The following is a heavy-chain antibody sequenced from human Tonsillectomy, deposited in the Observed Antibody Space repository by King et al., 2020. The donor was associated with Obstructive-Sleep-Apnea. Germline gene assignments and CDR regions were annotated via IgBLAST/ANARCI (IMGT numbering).Heavy chain of an antibody. Sequence: QLQESGPGLVKPSETLSLTCTVSGGSISSSNYYWAWIRQPPGKGLEGIGSIYYSGSTYFNPSLKSRVTMSVDTTKNQFSLKLTSVTAADTAVYYCARDPYSYFDYWGQGTLVTVSS. D-gene: IGHD1-26*01. V-gene: IGHV4-39*07. CDR1: GGSISSSNYY. CDR2: IYYSGST. CDR3: ARDPYSYFDY. J-gene: IGHJ4*02.